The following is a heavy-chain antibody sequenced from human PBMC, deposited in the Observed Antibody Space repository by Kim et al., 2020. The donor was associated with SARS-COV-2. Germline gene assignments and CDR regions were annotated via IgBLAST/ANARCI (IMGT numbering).Heavy chain of an antibody. D-gene: IGHD5-12*01. CDR3: ARRSYSGYDPWGDY. Sequence: NPSLKSRVTISVDTSKNQFSLKLSSVTAADTAVYYCARRSYSGYDPWGDYWGQGTLVTVSS. V-gene: IGHV4-39*01. J-gene: IGHJ4*02.